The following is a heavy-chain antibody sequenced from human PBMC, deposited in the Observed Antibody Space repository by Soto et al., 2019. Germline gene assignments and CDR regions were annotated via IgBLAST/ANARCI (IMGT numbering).Heavy chain of an antibody. V-gene: IGHV3-30*03. CDR1: GFTFSSYG. J-gene: IGHJ6*02. CDR2: ISYDGSNK. Sequence: PGGSLRLSCAASGFTFSSYGMHWVRQAPGKGLEWVAVISYDGSNKYYADSVKGRFTISRDNSKNTLYLQMNSLRAEDTAVYYRATAMGWLAELLSHGMDVWGQGTTVTVSS. D-gene: IGHD3-10*01. CDR3: ATAMGWLAELLSHGMDV.